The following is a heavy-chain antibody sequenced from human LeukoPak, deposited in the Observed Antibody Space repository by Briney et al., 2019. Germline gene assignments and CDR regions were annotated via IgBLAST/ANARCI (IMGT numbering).Heavy chain of an antibody. CDR2: ISYDGSNK. D-gene: IGHD2-2*01. V-gene: IGHV3-30*18. CDR3: AKICSSTSVGDY. J-gene: IGHJ4*02. Sequence: TGGSLRLSCAASGFTFSSYGMHWVRQAPGKGLEWVAVISYDGSNKYYADSVKGRFTISRDNSKNTLYLQMNSLRAEDTAVYYCAKICSSTSVGDYWGQGTLVTVSS. CDR1: GFTFSSYG.